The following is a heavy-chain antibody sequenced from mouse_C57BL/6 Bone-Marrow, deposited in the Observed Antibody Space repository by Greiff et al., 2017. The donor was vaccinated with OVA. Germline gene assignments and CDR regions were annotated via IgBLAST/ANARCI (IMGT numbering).Heavy chain of an antibody. CDR1: GYTFTSYG. CDR3: ARYHGSSPAWFAY. V-gene: IGHV1-81*01. D-gene: IGHD1-1*01. J-gene: IGHJ3*01. CDR2: IYPRSGNT. Sequence: QVQLQQSGAELARPGASVKLSCKASGYTFTSYGISWVKQRTGQGLEWIGEIYPRSGNTYYNEKFKGKATLTADKSSSTAYMELRSLTSEDSAVYFCARYHGSSPAWFAYWGQGTLVTVSA.